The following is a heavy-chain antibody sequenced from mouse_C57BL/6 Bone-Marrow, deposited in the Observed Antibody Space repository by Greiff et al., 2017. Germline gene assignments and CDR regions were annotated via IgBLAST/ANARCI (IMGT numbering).Heavy chain of an antibody. CDR3: ARQEYDYDGAMDY. V-gene: IGHV5-12*01. D-gene: IGHD2-4*01. CDR1: GFSFSDYY. CDR2: ISNGGGST. Sequence: EVKLMESGGGLVQPGGSLKLSCAASGFSFSDYYMYWVRQTPEKRLEWVAYISNGGGSTYYPDTVKGRFTISRDNAKNTLYLHMSRLKSEDTAMYDCARQEYDYDGAMDYWGQGTSVTVSS. J-gene: IGHJ4*01.